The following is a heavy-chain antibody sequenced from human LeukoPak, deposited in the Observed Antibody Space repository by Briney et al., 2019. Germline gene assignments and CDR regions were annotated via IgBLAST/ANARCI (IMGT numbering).Heavy chain of an antibody. V-gene: IGHV4-39*07. CDR2: IYYSGST. J-gene: IGHJ4*02. Sequence: SETLSLTCTVSGGSISSSSYYWGWIRQPPGKGLEWIGSIYYSGSTYYNPSLKSRVTISVDTSKNQFSLKLSSVTAADTAVYYCARVQGRDGYNLGFDYWGQGTLVTVSS. CDR1: GGSISSSSYY. CDR3: ARVQGRDGYNLGFDY. D-gene: IGHD5-24*01.